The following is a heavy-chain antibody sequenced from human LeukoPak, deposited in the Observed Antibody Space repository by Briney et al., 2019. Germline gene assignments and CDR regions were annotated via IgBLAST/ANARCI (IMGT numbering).Heavy chain of an antibody. V-gene: IGHV3-21*01. J-gene: IGHJ3*02. D-gene: IGHD1-26*01. CDR3: ARDHGPEVGATPIAAFDI. Sequence: KPGGSLRLSCAASGFTFSSYSMNWVRQAPGKGLEWVSSISSSSSSYIHYADSVKGRFTISRDNAKNSLYLQMNSLRAEDTAVYYCARDHGPEVGATPIAAFDIWGQGTMVTVSS. CDR1: GFTFSSYS. CDR2: ISSSSSSYI.